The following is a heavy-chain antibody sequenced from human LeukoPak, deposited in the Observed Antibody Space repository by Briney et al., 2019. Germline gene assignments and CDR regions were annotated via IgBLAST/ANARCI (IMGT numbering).Heavy chain of an antibody. V-gene: IGHV3-48*01. J-gene: IGHJ4*02. D-gene: IGHD1-26*01. CDR1: GFTVSSKY. Sequence: PGGSLRLSCAASGFTVSSKYMSWVRQAPGKGLEWVSYISSSSSTIYYADSVKGRFTISRDNAKNSLYLQMNSLRAEDTAVYYCARAEWELLEFGTFDYWGQGTLVTVSS. CDR2: ISSSSSTI. CDR3: ARAEWELLEFGTFDY.